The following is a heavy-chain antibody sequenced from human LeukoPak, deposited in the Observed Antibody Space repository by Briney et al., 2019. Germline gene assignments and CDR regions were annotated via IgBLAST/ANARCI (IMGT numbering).Heavy chain of an antibody. J-gene: IGHJ4*02. Sequence: GASVKVSCKASGYTFTGYYMHWVRQAPGQGLEWMAIINPSGGSPTYAQKFQGRVTMTRDTSTSTVYMELSSLRSEDTAVYYCARDSYGDYDFDYWGQGTLVTVSS. V-gene: IGHV1-46*01. D-gene: IGHD4-17*01. CDR3: ARDSYGDYDFDY. CDR1: GYTFTGYY. CDR2: INPSGGSP.